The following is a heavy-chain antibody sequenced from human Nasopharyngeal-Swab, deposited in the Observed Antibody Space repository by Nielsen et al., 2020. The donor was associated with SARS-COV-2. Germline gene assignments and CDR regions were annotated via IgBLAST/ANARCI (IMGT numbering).Heavy chain of an antibody. J-gene: IGHJ4*02. CDR2: IVGDSSEI. D-gene: IGHD2-21*01. CDR3: VKDRISGDGEWLGDH. V-gene: IGHV3-23*01. CDR1: GFTFSTYA. Sequence: GGSLRLSCVASGFTFSTYAMNWVRRAPGKGLEWVSGIVGDSSEIYYADSVKGRFTISRDNSRNTLYLQMNSLRGEDTAIYYCVKDRISGDGEWLGDHWGQGVLVTVSS.